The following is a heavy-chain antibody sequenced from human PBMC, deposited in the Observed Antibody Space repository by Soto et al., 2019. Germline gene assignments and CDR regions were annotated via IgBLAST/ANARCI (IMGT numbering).Heavy chain of an antibody. V-gene: IGHV1-18*01. Sequence: QVQLVQSGAEVKKPGASVKVSCKASGYSFTTYGISWVRQAPGQGLEWMGWVSTYADANHAQKFKGRVTMTTDTTTNTGDMELRSLTSDDAAVYYCARDYDTSKNDCFDPWGQGTLVTVSS. CDR1: GYSFTTYG. CDR3: ARDYDTSKNDCFDP. CDR2: VSTYADA. D-gene: IGHD3-22*01. J-gene: IGHJ5*02.